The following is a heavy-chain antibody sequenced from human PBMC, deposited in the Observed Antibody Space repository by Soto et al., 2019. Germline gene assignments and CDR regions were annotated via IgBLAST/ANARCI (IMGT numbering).Heavy chain of an antibody. Sequence: EVQLVESGGGLVQPGGSLRLSCTASGFTFSDSWMTWVRQAPGKGLEWVARIKPDESEKKYADSVKGRFSISRDNAKNSMYLPMDRLRGEDTAVYYCVRGGSNYASWGQGTLVTVSS. CDR3: VRGGSNYAS. CDR1: GFTFSDSW. CDR2: IKPDESEK. D-gene: IGHD4-4*01. V-gene: IGHV3-7*01. J-gene: IGHJ5*02.